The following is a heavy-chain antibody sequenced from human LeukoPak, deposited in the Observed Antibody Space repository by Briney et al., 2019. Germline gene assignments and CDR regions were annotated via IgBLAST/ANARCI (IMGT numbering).Heavy chain of an antibody. J-gene: IGHJ4*02. Sequence: PGGSLRLYXAASGFTFSSYAMSWVRQAPGKGLECVSAISGSGGSTYYADSVKGRFTISRDNSKNTLYLQMNSLRAEDTAVYYCATYYYDSSGYFLPFDYWGQGTLVTVSS. CDR3: ATYYYDSSGYFLPFDY. V-gene: IGHV3-23*01. D-gene: IGHD3-22*01. CDR2: ISGSGGST. CDR1: GFTFSSYA.